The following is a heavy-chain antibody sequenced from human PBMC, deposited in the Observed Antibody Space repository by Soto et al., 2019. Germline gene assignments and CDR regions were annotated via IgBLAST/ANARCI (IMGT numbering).Heavy chain of an antibody. V-gene: IGHV1-2*02. CDR2: INPNSGGT. J-gene: IGHJ4*02. CDR3: ARVPGRAQLVAVDF. CDR1: GYTFTGYY. D-gene: IGHD2-15*01. Sequence: ASVKVSCKASGYTFTGYYMHWVRQAPGQGLEWMGWINPNSGGTNYAQKFQRRVTMTRDTSISTAYMELSRLRSDDTAVYYCARVPGRAQLVAVDFSGQSTFVTVS.